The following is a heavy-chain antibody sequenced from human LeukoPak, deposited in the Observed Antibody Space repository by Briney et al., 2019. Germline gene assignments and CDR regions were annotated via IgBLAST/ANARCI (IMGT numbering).Heavy chain of an antibody. Sequence: GGSLRLSCAASGFTFSSYGMHWVRQAPGKGLEWVAFIRYDGSNKYYADSMKGRFTISRDNSKNTLYLQMNSLRAEDTAVYYCAKGGGIAAAGLDYWGQGTLVTVSS. CDR1: GFTFSSYG. CDR2: IRYDGSNK. V-gene: IGHV3-30*02. D-gene: IGHD6-13*01. CDR3: AKGGGIAAAGLDY. J-gene: IGHJ4*02.